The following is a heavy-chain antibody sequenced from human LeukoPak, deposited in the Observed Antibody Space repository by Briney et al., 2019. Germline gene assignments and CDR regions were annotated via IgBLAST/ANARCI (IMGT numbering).Heavy chain of an antibody. CDR3: AKEVWVGPRAPLTNANH. J-gene: IGHJ4*02. V-gene: IGHV3-23*01. D-gene: IGHD1-1*01. CDR2: ITGRGITT. Sequence: GGSLRLSCAASGFTFSSYAMSWVRQAPGKGLEWVSGITGRGITTYYTDSVKGRFTISRDNTKNTLYLQMNSLRAEDTAVYSCAKEVWVGPRAPLTNANHWGQGTLVTVSS. CDR1: GFTFSSYA.